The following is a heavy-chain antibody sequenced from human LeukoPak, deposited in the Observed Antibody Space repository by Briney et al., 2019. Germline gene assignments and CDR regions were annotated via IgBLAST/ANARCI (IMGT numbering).Heavy chain of an antibody. CDR1: GYSISSGYY. CDR2: IYHSGST. Sequence: SETLSLTCTVSGYSISSGYYWGWIRQPPGKGREWIGSIYHSGSTYYNPSLKSRVTISVDTSKNQFSLKLSSVTAADTAVYYCARAWDYGDYGGSNYWGQGTLVTVSS. J-gene: IGHJ4*02. D-gene: IGHD4-17*01. V-gene: IGHV4-38-2*02. CDR3: ARAWDYGDYGGSNY.